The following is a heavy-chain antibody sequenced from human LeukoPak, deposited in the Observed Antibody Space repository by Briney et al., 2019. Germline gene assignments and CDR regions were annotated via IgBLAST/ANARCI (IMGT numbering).Heavy chain of an antibody. D-gene: IGHD4-11*01. CDR1: GFTFSSYA. CDR2: ISYDGSNK. Sequence: GGSLRLSCAASGFTFSSYAMHWVRQAPGKGLEWVAVISYDGSNKYYADSVKGRFTISRDNAKNSLYLQMNSLRAEDTAVYYCARGRSVTTIHYYYYMDVWGKGTTVTVSS. V-gene: IGHV3-30*04. J-gene: IGHJ6*03. CDR3: ARGRSVTTIHYYYYMDV.